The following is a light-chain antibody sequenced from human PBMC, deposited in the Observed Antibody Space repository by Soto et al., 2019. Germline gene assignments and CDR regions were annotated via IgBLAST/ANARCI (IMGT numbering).Light chain of an antibody. Sequence: QSALTQPASVSGSPGQSIAISCTGSSSDIGNYNYVSWYQQHPGKVPKLMIYDVSDRPSGVSDRLSRSKSGNTPSLTISGLQPDDEAYYYCTSYTPRSPVVFGGRTKLPLL. CDR3: TSYTPRSPVV. J-gene: IGLJ2*01. CDR2: DVS. CDR1: SSDIGNYNY. V-gene: IGLV2-14*03.